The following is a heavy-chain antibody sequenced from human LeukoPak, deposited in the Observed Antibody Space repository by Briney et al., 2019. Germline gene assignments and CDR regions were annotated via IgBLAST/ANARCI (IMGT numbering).Heavy chain of an antibody. J-gene: IGHJ5*02. CDR2: IYTSGST. CDR3: ARAGYCSGGSCYSRGHWFDP. Sequence: SETLSLTCTVSGGSISSYYWSWIRQPAGKGLEWIVRIYTSGSTNYNPSLKSRVTMSVDTSKNQFSLKLSSVTAADTAVYYCARAGYCSGGSCYSRGHWFDPWGQGTLVTVSS. D-gene: IGHD2-15*01. CDR1: GGSISSYY. V-gene: IGHV4-4*07.